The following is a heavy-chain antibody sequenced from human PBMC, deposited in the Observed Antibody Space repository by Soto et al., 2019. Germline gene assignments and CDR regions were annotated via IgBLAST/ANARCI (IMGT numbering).Heavy chain of an antibody. CDR3: ARGGYYVIPVLVI. J-gene: IGHJ3*01. Sequence: PSETLSLTCTVSGGSISSSSYYWGWIRQPPGKGLEWIGSIYYSGSTYYNPSLKSRVTISVDTSKNQFSLKLSSVTAADTAVYFWARGGYYVIPVLVIGGKGKMVTV. CDR2: IYYSGST. CDR1: GGSISSSSYY. D-gene: IGHD2-8*01. V-gene: IGHV4-39*01.